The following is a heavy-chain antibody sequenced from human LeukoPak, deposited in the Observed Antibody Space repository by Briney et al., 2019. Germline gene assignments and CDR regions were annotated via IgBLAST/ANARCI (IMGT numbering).Heavy chain of an antibody. CDR1: GDSISRYY. D-gene: IGHD3-10*01. Sequence: SETLSLTCTVSGDSISRYYWSWIRQPPGKGLEWIGCINDSGSTNYNPSLKSRVTISADTSKNQFSLKLSSVTAADTAVYYCARVWMGSRGAFDIWSQGTMVTVSS. J-gene: IGHJ3*02. CDR3: ARVWMGSRGAFDI. V-gene: IGHV4-59*08. CDR2: INDSGST.